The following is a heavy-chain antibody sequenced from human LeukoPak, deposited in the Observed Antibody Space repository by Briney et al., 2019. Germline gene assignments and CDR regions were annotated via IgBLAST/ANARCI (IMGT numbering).Heavy chain of an antibody. CDR3: AGGAVTTFYYFDY. Sequence: SETLSLTCTVSGGSISSSSYYWGWIRQPPGKGLEGIGSIYYSGSTYYNSSLKSRVTISVDTSKNQFSLKLSSVTAADTAVYYCAGGAVTTFYYFDYWGQGTLVTVSS. CDR1: GGSISSSSYY. CDR2: IYYSGST. D-gene: IGHD4-17*01. J-gene: IGHJ4*02. V-gene: IGHV4-39*01.